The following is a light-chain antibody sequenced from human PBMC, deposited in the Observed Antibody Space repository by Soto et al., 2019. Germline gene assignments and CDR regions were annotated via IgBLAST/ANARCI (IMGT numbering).Light chain of an antibody. CDR3: NSFTSTTSTTPYV. J-gene: IGLJ1*01. V-gene: IGLV2-14*01. Sequence: QAVVTQPASVSGSPGQSITISCTGTSSDVGAYNYVSWYQQYPGKAPKLMIYDVTNRPSGVSDRFSGSKSGNTASLTISGLQAEDEADYYCNSFTSTTSTTPYVFGTGTKLTVL. CDR1: SSDVGAYNY. CDR2: DVT.